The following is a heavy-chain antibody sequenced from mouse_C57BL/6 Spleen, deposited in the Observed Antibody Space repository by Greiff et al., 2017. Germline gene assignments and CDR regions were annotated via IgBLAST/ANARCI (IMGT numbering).Heavy chain of an antibody. D-gene: IGHD4-1*01. V-gene: IGHV1-55*01. CDR2: IYPGCGCT. J-gene: IGHJ2*01. Sequence: APLQLPGAALVTPGPSVIMSCKASLYPFTLYCIPWVKQRPGQGLEWIGDIYPGCGCTKYDEKFKSKATLTVDTSSSTAYMQLSSLTSEDTAVYYCARFLGGVGDWGQGTTLTVSA. CDR1: LYPFTLYC. CDR3: ARFLGGVGD.